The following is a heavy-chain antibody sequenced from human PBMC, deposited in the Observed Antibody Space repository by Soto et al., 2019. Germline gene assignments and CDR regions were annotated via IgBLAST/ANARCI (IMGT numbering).Heavy chain of an antibody. Sequence: PGGSLRLSXAASGFTFSTYAMTWVRQAPGKGLEWVSTVVGSGDTIYYRDSVKGRFTISRANSKNTLYLQMNSLRAEDTAVYYCPKGGSSYRPPSGNWFDPWGQGTLVTVSS. J-gene: IGHJ5*02. CDR2: VVGSGDTI. CDR3: PKGGSSYRPPSGNWFDP. V-gene: IGHV3-23*01. CDR1: GFTFSTYA. D-gene: IGHD1-26*01.